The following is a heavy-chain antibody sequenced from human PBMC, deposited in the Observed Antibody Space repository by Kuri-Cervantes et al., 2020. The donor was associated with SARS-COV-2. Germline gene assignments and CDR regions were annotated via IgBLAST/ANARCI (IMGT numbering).Heavy chain of an antibody. Sequence: GESLKISCAASGFTFSSYSMNWVRQAPGKGLEWVSSISSSSSYIYYADSVKGRFTISRDNAKNTLYLQMNSLRAEDTAVYYCARDQWFGELLTYYDYMDVWGKGTTVTVSS. CDR3: ARDQWFGELLTYYDYMDV. J-gene: IGHJ6*03. V-gene: IGHV3-21*01. CDR2: ISSSSSYI. CDR1: GFTFSSYS. D-gene: IGHD3-10*01.